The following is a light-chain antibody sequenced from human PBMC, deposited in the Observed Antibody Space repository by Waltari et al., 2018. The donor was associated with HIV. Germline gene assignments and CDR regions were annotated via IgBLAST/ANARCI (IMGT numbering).Light chain of an antibody. V-gene: IGKV1-6*01. CDR1: QDIRHD. CDR3: LQDYNYPRT. Sequence: AIQLTQSPSSLSAPVGDRVTITCRASQDIRHDLAWYQQRPGKAPKLLIYAASTLQSGVPSRFSGSGSGTYFTLTLSSLQPEDLATYYCLQDYNYPRTFGQGTKVEI. CDR2: AAS. J-gene: IGKJ1*01.